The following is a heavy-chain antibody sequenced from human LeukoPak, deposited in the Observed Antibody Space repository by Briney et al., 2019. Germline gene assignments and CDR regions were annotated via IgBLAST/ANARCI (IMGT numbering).Heavy chain of an antibody. V-gene: IGHV3-30*03. CDR2: ISYDGSNK. CDR1: GFTFSSYG. D-gene: IGHD2-8*01. J-gene: IGHJ4*02. CDR3: PVLMVYATDY. Sequence: PGGSLRLSCAASGFTFSSYGMHWVRQAPGKGLEWVAVISYDGSNKYYADSVKGRFTISRDNSKNTLYLQMNSLRAEDTAVYYCPVLMVYATDYWGQGTLVTVSS.